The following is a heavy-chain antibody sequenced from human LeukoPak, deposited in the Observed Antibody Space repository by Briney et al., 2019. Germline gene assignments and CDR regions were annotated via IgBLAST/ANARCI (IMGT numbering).Heavy chain of an antibody. CDR1: GGSFSGYY. V-gene: IGHV4-34*01. CDR3: ARGAGSVGSGWYQDYYYYMDV. J-gene: IGHJ6*03. Sequence: SETLSLTCAVYGGSFSGYYWSWIRQPPGKGLEWIGEINHSGSTNYNPSLKSRVTISVDRSKNQFSLKLSSVTAADTAVYYCARGAGSVGSGWYQDYYYYMDVWGKGTTVTVSS. CDR2: INHSGST. D-gene: IGHD6-19*01.